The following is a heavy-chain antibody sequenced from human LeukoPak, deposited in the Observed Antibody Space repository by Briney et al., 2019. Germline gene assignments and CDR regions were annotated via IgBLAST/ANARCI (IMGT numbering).Heavy chain of an antibody. D-gene: IGHD3-22*01. Sequence: KPSETLSLTCTVSGGSISTYYWSWIRQPPGRGLEWIAYIDYTGSTNYNPSLESRVSISVDTSNRFSLKVTSVTAADTAVYYCARIGPYWYFDLWGRGTLVTVSS. CDR1: GGSISTYY. CDR2: IDYTGST. V-gene: IGHV4-59*01. J-gene: IGHJ2*01. CDR3: ARIGPYWYFDL.